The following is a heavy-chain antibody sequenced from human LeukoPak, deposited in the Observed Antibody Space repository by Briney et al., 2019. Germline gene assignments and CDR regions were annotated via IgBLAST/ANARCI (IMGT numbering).Heavy chain of an antibody. CDR3: ARGRPTGWYRGWFDP. Sequence: PSETLSLTCTVSGGSISSSSHFWAWIRQPPGKGLEWIGSIYYSGSTSYNPSLKSRVTISVDTSKNQFSLNLSSVTAADTAVYYCARGRPTGWYRGWFDPWGQGTLVTVSS. CDR1: GGSISSSSHF. D-gene: IGHD6-19*01. CDR2: IYYSGST. J-gene: IGHJ5*02. V-gene: IGHV4-39*01.